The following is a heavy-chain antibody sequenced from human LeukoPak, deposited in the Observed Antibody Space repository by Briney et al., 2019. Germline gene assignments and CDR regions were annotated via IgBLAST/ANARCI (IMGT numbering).Heavy chain of an antibody. Sequence: RPGGSLRLSCAASGFTFDDYGMSWVRQAPEKGLEWVSGINWNGGSTGYADSVKGRFTISRDNAKNSLYLQMNSLRAEDTALYHCARVAYDSSGYCLDYWGQGTLVTVSS. D-gene: IGHD3-22*01. V-gene: IGHV3-20*01. CDR1: GFTFDDYG. CDR3: ARVAYDSSGYCLDY. J-gene: IGHJ4*02. CDR2: INWNGGST.